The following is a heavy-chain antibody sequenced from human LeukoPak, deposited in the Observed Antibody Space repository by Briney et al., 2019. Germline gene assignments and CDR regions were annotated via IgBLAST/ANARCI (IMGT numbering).Heavy chain of an antibody. CDR2: IYHSGST. Sequence: SGTLSLTCAVSGGSISSSNWWSWLRQPPGKDLEWIGQIYHSGSTNYNPSLNSRVTISVDKSKNQFSLKLSSVTAADTAVYYCARNSCPSGSCYDNRGYFDYWGQGTLVTVSS. V-gene: IGHV4-4*02. CDR1: GGSISSSNW. D-gene: IGHD2-15*01. J-gene: IGHJ4*02. CDR3: ARNSCPSGSCYDNRGYFDY.